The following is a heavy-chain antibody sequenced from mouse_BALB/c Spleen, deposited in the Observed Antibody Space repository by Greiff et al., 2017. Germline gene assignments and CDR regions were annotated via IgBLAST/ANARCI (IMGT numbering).Heavy chain of an antibody. CDR3: ARDADSSGYDY. CDR1: GFTFSDFY. J-gene: IGHJ2*01. V-gene: IGHV7-1*02. CDR2: SRNKANDYTT. D-gene: IGHD3-2*01. Sequence: EVQVVESGGGLVQPGGSLRLSCATSGFTFSDFYMEWVRQPPGKRLEWIAASRNKANDYTTEYSASVKGRFIGSRDTSQSILYLQMNALRAENTAIYYCARDADSSGYDYGGQGTTLTVSS.